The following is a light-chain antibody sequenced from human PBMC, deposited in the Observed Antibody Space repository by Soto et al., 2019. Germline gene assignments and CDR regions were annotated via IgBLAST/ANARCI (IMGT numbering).Light chain of an antibody. J-gene: IGKJ1*01. CDR1: QSVSSN. CDR2: GAS. V-gene: IGKV3-20*01. CDR3: QQYGSSPH. Sequence: EIVLTQSPATLSVSPGERATLSCRASQSVSSNLAWYQQKPGQAPRLLIYGASTRATGIPARFSGSGSGTDFTLTISRLEPEDFAVYYCQQYGSSPHFGQGTKVDIK.